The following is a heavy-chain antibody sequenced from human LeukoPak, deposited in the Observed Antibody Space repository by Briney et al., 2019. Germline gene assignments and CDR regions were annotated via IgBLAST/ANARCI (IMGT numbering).Heavy chain of an antibody. CDR2: IYYSGST. CDR1: GGSISSSSYY. V-gene: IGHV4-39*01. D-gene: IGHD5-18*01. Sequence: SESLSLTCTVSGGSISSSSYYWGWTRQPPGKGLEWIGSIYYSGSTYYNPSLKSRVTISVDTSKNQFSLKLSSVTAADTAVYYCASGYSYGYYYYGMDVWGQGTTVTVSS. J-gene: IGHJ6*02. CDR3: ASGYSYGYYYYGMDV.